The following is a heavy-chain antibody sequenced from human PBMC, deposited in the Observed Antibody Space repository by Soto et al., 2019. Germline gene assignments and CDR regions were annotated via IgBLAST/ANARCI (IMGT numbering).Heavy chain of an antibody. CDR3: AKKVNSGPGSQYFDY. V-gene: IGHV3-33*06. Sequence: PGGSLRLSCAASGFTFSDYGMNWFRQAPGKGLEWVAVIWFDGSNKYYADSVKGRFTLSRDNSKNTLYLQMNGLRVEDTAIYYCAKKVNSGPGSQYFDYWGQGTLVTVSS. CDR2: IWFDGSNK. D-gene: IGHD3-10*01. J-gene: IGHJ4*02. CDR1: GFTFSDYG.